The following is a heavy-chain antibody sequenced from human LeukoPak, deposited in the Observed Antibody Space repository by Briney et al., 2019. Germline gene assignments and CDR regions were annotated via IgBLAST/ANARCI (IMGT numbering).Heavy chain of an antibody. CDR2: ISSSSSYI. V-gene: IGHV3-21*01. D-gene: IGHD1-26*01. J-gene: IGHJ4*02. CDR3: ARPDSGSYYGYFDY. CDR1: GFTLSSYA. Sequence: GGSLRLSCAASGFTLSSYAMSWVRQGPGKGLEWVSSISSSSSYIYYADPVKGRFTISRDNAKNSLYLQMNSLRAEDTAVYYCARPDSGSYYGYFDYWGQGTLVTVSS.